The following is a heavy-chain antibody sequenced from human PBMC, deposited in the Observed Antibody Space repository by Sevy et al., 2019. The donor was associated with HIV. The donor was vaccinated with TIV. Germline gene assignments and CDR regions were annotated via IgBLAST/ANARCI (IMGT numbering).Heavy chain of an antibody. CDR2: ISYSGNT. CDR1: GGSVTSGNYY. Sequence: SETLSLTCTVSGGSVTSGNYYWTWIRQPPGKELEWIGYISYSGNTKYNPSLKSRVIISLDTSKTQISLTLSSVTAADPAVYYCERVREAIYYFGMDVWGPGTTVTVSS. J-gene: IGHJ6*02. CDR3: ERVREAIYYFGMDV. V-gene: IGHV4-61*01.